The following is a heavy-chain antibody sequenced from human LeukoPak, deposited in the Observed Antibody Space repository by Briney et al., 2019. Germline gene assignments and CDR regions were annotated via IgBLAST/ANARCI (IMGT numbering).Heavy chain of an antibody. CDR1: GFTFSSYW. Sequence: GGSLRLSCAASGFTFSSYWMSWVRQAPGKGLEWVANIKQDGSEKYYVDSVKGRSTISRDNAKNSLYLQMNSLRAEDTAVYYCARVEGHYYYYYGMDVWGKGTTVTVSS. V-gene: IGHV3-7*03. CDR3: ARVEGHYYYYYGMDV. CDR2: IKQDGSEK. J-gene: IGHJ6*04.